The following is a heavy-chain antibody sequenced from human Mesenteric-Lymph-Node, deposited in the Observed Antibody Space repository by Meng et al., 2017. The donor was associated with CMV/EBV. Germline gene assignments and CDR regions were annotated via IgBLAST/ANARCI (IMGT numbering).Heavy chain of an antibody. CDR1: GFTFDDYA. Sequence: SLKISCAASGFTFDDYAMHWVRQAPGKGLEWVSGISWNSGSIAYADSVKGRFTVSRDNAKNSLYLQMNSLRTEDTALYYCAKGNYDFWSLLKYWGQGTLVTVSS. CDR3: AKGNYDFWSLLKY. D-gene: IGHD3-3*01. CDR2: ISWNSGSI. V-gene: IGHV3-9*01. J-gene: IGHJ4*02.